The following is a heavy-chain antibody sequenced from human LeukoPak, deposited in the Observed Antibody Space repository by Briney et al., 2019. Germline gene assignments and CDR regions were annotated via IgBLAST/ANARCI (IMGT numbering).Heavy chain of an antibody. J-gene: IGHJ4*02. CDR2: IYTSGST. D-gene: IGHD2-2*01. CDR3: ARDMVVVPAAIITSPGFDY. CDR1: SGSISSYY. V-gene: IGHV4-4*07. Sequence: SETLSLTCTVSSGSISSYYWSWIRQPAGKGLEWIGRIYTSGSTNYNPSLKSRVTMSVDTSKNQFSLKLSSVTAADTAVYYCARDMVVVPAAIITSPGFDYWGQGTLVTVSS.